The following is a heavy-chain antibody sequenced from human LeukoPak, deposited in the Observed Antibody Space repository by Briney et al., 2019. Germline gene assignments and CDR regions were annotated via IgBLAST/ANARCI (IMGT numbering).Heavy chain of an antibody. CDR3: ARGGILWFGELEPFDY. CDR2: ISSSGSTI. Sequence: GGSLRLPCAASGFTFSSYEMNWVRQAPGKGLEWVSYISSSGSTIYYADSVKGRFTISRDNAKNSLYLQMNSLRAEDTAVYYCARGGILWFGELEPFDYWGQGTLVTVSS. CDR1: GFTFSSYE. V-gene: IGHV3-48*03. D-gene: IGHD3-10*01. J-gene: IGHJ4*02.